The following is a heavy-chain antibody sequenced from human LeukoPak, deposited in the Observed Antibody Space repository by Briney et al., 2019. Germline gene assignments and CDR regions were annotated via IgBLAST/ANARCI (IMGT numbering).Heavy chain of an antibody. CDR3: AREGARLWFGELLSYYGMDV. Sequence: PGGSLRLTCSASGFTFSDYEMNWVRHAPRKRLESLSYIGYTGSTITYADSVKGRFTVSRDNAKSAMYLQMTSLRVEDTAIYYCAREGARLWFGELLSYYGMDVWGQGTTVTVSS. CDR1: GFTFSDYE. J-gene: IGHJ6*02. CDR2: IGYTGSTI. V-gene: IGHV3-48*03. D-gene: IGHD3-10*01.